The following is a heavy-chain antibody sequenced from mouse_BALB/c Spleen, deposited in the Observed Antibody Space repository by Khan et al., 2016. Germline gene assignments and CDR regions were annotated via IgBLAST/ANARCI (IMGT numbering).Heavy chain of an antibody. CDR1: GYTSANYW. D-gene: IGHD6-1*01. CDR2: IYPGDGDT. V-gene: IGHV1-87*01. CDR3: ADALFVY. Sequence: QVQLQQPGAELARPGASVRLSCKASGYTSANYWMQWVKQRPGQGLEWIGSIYPGDGDTRYSQKFKDKATLTADKSSSSAYMHLRSVASEDSAVYYCADALFVYWGRGTLVTVSA. J-gene: IGHJ3*01.